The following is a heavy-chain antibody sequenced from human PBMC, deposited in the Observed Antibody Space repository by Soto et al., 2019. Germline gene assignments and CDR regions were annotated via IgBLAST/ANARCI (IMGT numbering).Heavy chain of an antibody. Sequence: KSSETLSLTCAVYGGSVNGYYWNWIRQPPGKGLEWIGEINHTGGTHYNPPLKSRVTMSVDTSKNQFSLRLSSVTAADTAIYYCATRITVFGLLIPPFDPWGQGTQVTVSS. CDR1: GGSVNGYY. J-gene: IGHJ5*02. CDR2: INHTGGT. CDR3: ATRITVFGLLIPPFDP. V-gene: IGHV4-34*01. D-gene: IGHD3-3*01.